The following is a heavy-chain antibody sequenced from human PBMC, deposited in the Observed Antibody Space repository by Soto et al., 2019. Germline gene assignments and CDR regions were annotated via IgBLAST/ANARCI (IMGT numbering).Heavy chain of an antibody. CDR2: INPSGGST. CDR1: GYIFSGYY. V-gene: IGHV1-46*01. CDR3: ARFSKDTAMAYFDY. J-gene: IGHJ4*02. Sequence: ASVKVSCKGSGYIFSGYYLHWVRQAPGQGLEWMGIINPSGGSTSYAQKFQGRVTMTRDTSTSTVYMELSSLRSEDTAVYYCARFSKDTAMAYFDYWGQGTLVTAPQ. D-gene: IGHD5-18*01.